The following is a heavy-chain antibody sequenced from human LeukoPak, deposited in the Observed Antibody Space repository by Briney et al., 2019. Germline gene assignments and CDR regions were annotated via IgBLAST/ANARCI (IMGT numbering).Heavy chain of an antibody. CDR2: ISAHNGNT. J-gene: IGHJ4*02. Sequence: ASVKVSCKASGYTFTSYGISWVRQAPGQGLEWMGWISAHNGNTNYAQKLQGRVTMTTDTSTSTAYMELRSLRSDDTAVYYCARDSYDILTGYYLFDYWGQGTLVTVSS. D-gene: IGHD3-9*01. CDR3: ARDSYDILTGYYLFDY. CDR1: GYTFTSYG. V-gene: IGHV1-18*04.